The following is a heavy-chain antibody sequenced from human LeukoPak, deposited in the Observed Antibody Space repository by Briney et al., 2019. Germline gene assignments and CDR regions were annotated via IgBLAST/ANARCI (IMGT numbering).Heavy chain of an antibody. Sequence: GRSLRLSCAAFGFTFRRHAMSWVRQAPGKGLEWDSSDSERGGSGVALKYADSVRGRLTISRYNSKNTLYLQMNSIRVEDTAVYYCAKGLLRTYFSDSSGHTPETPNYFDYWGQGALVTVSS. CDR1: GFTFRRHA. V-gene: IGHV3-23*01. J-gene: IGHJ4*02. CDR3: AKGLLRTYFSDSSGHTPETPNYFDY. CDR2: DSERGGSGVAL. D-gene: IGHD3-22*01.